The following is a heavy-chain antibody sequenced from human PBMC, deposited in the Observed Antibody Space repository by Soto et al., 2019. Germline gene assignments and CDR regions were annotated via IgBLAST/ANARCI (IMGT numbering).Heavy chain of an antibody. CDR1: GFTFSSYA. D-gene: IGHD3-9*01. Sequence: GGSLRLSCAASGFTFSSYAMSWVRQAPGKGLEWVSSVSGSGGSTYYADSVKGRFTISRDNSKNTLYLQMNSLRAEDTAVYFCAKLPLYETLTGYLNYFDYWGPGILVTVSS. V-gene: IGHV3-23*01. J-gene: IGHJ4*02. CDR2: VSGSGGST. CDR3: AKLPLYETLTGYLNYFDY.